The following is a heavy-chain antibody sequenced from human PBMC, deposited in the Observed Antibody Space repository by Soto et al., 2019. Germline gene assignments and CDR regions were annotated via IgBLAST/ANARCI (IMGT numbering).Heavy chain of an antibody. V-gene: IGHV3-73*01. CDR2: IRSKANSYAT. CDR1: GFTFSGSA. D-gene: IGHD2-2*01. J-gene: IGHJ6*02. Sequence: GVSLRLSCAASGFTFSGSAMHWVRQASGKGLEWVGRIRSKANSYATAYAASVKGRFTISRDDSKNTAYLQMNSLKTEDTAVYYCTRLEVVPAAINPNGMDVWGQGTTVTVSS. CDR3: TRLEVVPAAINPNGMDV.